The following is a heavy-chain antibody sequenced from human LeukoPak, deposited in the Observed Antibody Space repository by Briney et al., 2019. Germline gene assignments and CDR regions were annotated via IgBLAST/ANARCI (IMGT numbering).Heavy chain of an antibody. V-gene: IGHV3-33*01. CDR3: ARDPPFGMAGTGAFDI. J-gene: IGHJ3*02. D-gene: IGHD6-19*01. Sequence: GGSLRLSCAASGFTFSSYGMHWVRQAPGKGLEWVAVIWYDGSNKYYADSVKGRFTISRDNSKNTLYLQMNSLSAEDTAVYYCARDPPFGMAGTGAFDIWGQGTMVTVSS. CDR2: IWYDGSNK. CDR1: GFTFSSYG.